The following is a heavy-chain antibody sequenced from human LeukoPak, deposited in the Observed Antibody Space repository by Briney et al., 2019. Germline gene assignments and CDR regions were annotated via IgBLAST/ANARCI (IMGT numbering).Heavy chain of an antibody. D-gene: IGHD3-10*01. Sequence: PGGTLRLSCAASGFTFSSYGMSWVRQAPGKGLEWVSAISGSGGSTYYADSVKGRFTISRDNSKNTLYLQMNSLRPEDTAVYYCARDSYGDIDYWGQGTLVTVSS. CDR3: ARDSYGDIDY. V-gene: IGHV3-23*01. CDR2: ISGSGGST. CDR1: GFTFSSYG. J-gene: IGHJ4*02.